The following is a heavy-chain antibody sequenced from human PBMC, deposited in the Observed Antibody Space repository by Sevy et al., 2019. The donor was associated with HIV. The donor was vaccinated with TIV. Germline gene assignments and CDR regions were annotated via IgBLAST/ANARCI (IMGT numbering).Heavy chain of an antibody. CDR3: ARVMSGQQLVLGY. Sequence: ASVKVSCKASGYSFSAHYIHWVRQAPGQGLEWMGRINPNSGVTNYAQKFQGRVTMTRDTSISTAYMEVSRLKSDDTAVYYCARVMSGQQLVLGYWGQGTLVTVSS. D-gene: IGHD6-13*01. J-gene: IGHJ4*02. V-gene: IGHV1-2*02. CDR1: GYSFSAHY. CDR2: INPNSGVT.